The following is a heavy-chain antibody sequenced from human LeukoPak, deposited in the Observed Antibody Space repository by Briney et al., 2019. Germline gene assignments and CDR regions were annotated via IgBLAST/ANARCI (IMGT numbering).Heavy chain of an antibody. V-gene: IGHV3-21*01. CDR3: ARGGPRDGYDY. CDR2: ISSLSSYI. J-gene: IGHJ4*02. Sequence: GGSLRLSCAASGFTFSHHGMHWVRQAPGKGLEWVSSISSLSSYIYYADSLKGRFTISRDNAKNSLYLQMNSLRAEDTAVYYCARGGPRDGYDYWGQGTLVTVSS. D-gene: IGHD5-18*01. CDR1: GFTFSHHG.